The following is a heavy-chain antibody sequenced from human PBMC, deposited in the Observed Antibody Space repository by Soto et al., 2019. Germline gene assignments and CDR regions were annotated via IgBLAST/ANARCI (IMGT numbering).Heavy chain of an antibody. CDR2: ISRSSRTI. J-gene: IGHJ3*02. V-gene: IGHV3-48*01. CDR1: GFTFSSYI. Sequence: GGSLRLSCAASGFTFSSYIMNWVRQAPGKGLEWVSYISRSSRTIYYADSVKGRFTISRDNAKNSLYLQMNSLRAEDTALYYCAKDLYSNYGDAFDIWGQGTMVTVSS. D-gene: IGHD4-4*01. CDR3: AKDLYSNYGDAFDI.